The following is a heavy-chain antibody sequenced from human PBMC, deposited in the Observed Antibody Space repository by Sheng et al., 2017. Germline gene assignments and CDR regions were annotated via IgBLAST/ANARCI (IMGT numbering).Heavy chain of an antibody. CDR2: IYYSGST. J-gene: IGHJ6*03. CDR3: ARHPSAGDGVGYYYYYMDV. CDR1: GGSISSSSYY. D-gene: IGHD7-27*01. V-gene: IGHV4-39*01. Sequence: QVQLQQWGAGLLKPSETLSLTCAVFGGSISSSSYYWGWIRQPPGKGLEWIGSIYYSGSTYYNTSLKSRVTISVATSKNQVSLKLTSVTAADTTVYYCARHPSAGDGVGYYYYYMDVWGKGTTVTV.